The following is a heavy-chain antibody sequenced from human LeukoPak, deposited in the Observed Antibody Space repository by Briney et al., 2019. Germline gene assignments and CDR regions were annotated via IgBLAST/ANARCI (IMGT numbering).Heavy chain of an antibody. Sequence: SETLSLTCTVSGGSISSYYWSWIRQPPGKGLEWIGYIYTSGSTNYNPSLKSRVTISVDTSKNQFSLKLSSVTAADTAVYYCARHGGDGYDYFDDWGQGTLVTVSS. CDR1: GGSISSYY. CDR2: IYTSGST. CDR3: ARHGGDGYDYFDD. D-gene: IGHD5-24*01. V-gene: IGHV4-4*09. J-gene: IGHJ4*02.